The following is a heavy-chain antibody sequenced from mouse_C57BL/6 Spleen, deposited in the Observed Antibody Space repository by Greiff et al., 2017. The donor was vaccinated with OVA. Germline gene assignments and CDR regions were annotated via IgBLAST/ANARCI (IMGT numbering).Heavy chain of an antibody. V-gene: IGHV1-82*01. CDR3: ARSFSYGSNYAMDY. CDR2: IYPGDGDT. J-gene: IGHJ4*01. D-gene: IGHD1-1*01. Sequence: VQLQQSGPELVKPGASVKISCKASGYAFSSSWMNWVKQRPGKGLEWIGRIYPGDGDTNYNGKFKGKATLTVDKSSSTAYMQLSSLTSEDSAVYFCARSFSYGSNYAMDYWGQGTSVTVSS. CDR1: GYAFSSSW.